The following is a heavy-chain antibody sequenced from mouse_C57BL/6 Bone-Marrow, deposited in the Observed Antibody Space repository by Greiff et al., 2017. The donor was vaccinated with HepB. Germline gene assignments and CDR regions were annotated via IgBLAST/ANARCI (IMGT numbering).Heavy chain of an antibody. V-gene: IGHV14-2*01. D-gene: IGHD2-2*01. CDR2: IDPEGGET. CDR3: ARRGVYGYDGFAY. J-gene: IGHJ3*01. Sequence: VQLQQSGAELVKPGASVKLSCTASGFNFKDYYMHWVKQRTEQGLEWIGRIDPEGGETKYAQKFQGKATITADTSSNTAYLQLSSLTSEDTAVYYCARRGVYGYDGFAYWGQGSLVTVSA. CDR1: GFNFKDYY.